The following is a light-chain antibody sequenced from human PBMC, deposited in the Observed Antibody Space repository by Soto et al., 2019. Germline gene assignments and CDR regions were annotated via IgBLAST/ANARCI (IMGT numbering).Light chain of an antibody. CDR1: SSDFGGYSY. V-gene: IGLV2-11*01. CDR3: CSYVDNYTFV. CDR2: DVT. Sequence: QSALTQPRSVSGSPGQSVTISCTGTSSDFGGYSYVSWYQQHPGKAPKLMIYDVTKRPSGVPDRFSGSKSGNTASLTISGLQAEDEADYSCCSYVDNYTFVFGTGTKSPS. J-gene: IGLJ1*01.